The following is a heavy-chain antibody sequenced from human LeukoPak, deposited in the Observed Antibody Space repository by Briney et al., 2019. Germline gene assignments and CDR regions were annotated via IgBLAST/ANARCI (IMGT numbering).Heavy chain of an antibody. D-gene: IGHD3-9*01. Sequence: ASVTVSCKVSGYTFTSYGISWVRQAPGQGLEGMGWISAYNGNTNYAQKLQGRVTMTTDTSTSTAYMELRSLRSDDTAVYYCARRYYDILTGYPKEDYWGQGTLVTVSS. V-gene: IGHV1-18*01. J-gene: IGHJ4*02. CDR3: ARRYYDILTGYPKEDY. CDR2: ISAYNGNT. CDR1: GYTFTSYG.